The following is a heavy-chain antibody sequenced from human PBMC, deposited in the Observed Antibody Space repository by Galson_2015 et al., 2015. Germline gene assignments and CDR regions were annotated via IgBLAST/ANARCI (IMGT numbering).Heavy chain of an antibody. CDR2: IYYSGST. CDR1: GGSISSYY. CDR3: ARMTARGYYYYMDV. Sequence: SETLSLTCTVSGGSISSYYWSWIRQPPGKGLEWIGYIYYSGSTNYNPSLKSRVTISVDTSKNQFSLKLSSVTAADTAVYYCARMTARGYYYYMDVWGKGTTVTVSS. V-gene: IGHV4-59*01. J-gene: IGHJ6*03.